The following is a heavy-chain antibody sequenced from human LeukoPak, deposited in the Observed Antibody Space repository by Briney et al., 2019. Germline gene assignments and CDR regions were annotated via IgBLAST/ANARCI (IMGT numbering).Heavy chain of an antibody. CDR1: GYTFTSYG. CDR2: ISAYNGNT. J-gene: IGHJ4*02. D-gene: IGHD6-19*01. Sequence: GASVKVSCTASGYTFTSYGISWVRQAPGQGLEWMGWISAYNGNTNYAQKLQGRVTMTTDTSTTTAYMELRSLRSDDTAVYYCARDPRDPNTSGWPFDYWGQGTLVTVSS. CDR3: ARDPRDPNTSGWPFDY. V-gene: IGHV1-18*01.